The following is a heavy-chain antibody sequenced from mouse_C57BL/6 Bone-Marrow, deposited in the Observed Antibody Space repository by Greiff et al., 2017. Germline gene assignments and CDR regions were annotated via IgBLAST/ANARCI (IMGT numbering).Heavy chain of an antibody. CDR1: GFSLTSYG. V-gene: IGHV2-3*01. D-gene: IGHD2-4*01. J-gene: IGHJ4*01. CDR2: IWGDGST. Sequence: VQLQESGPGLVAPSQSLSITCTVSGFSLTSYGVSWVRQPPGKGLEWLGVIWGDGSTNYHSALISRLSISKDNSKSQVFLKLNSLQTDDTATYYCAKKGIYYDYDAFYYYAMDYWGQGTSVTVSS. CDR3: AKKGIYYDYDAFYYYAMDY.